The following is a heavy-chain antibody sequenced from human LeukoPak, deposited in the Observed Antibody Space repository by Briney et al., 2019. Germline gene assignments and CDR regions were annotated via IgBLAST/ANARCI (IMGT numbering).Heavy chain of an antibody. CDR1: GFTFSDYY. D-gene: IGHD6-13*01. V-gene: IGHV3-11*01. CDR2: ISSSGSTI. J-gene: IGHJ4*02. Sequence: GGSLRLSCAASGFTFSDYYMSWIRQAPGKGLEWVSYISSSGSTIYYADSVKGRFTITRDNAKNSLYLQMNSLRAEDTAVYCCAREVAAAALDYWGQGTLVTVSS. CDR3: AREVAAAALDY.